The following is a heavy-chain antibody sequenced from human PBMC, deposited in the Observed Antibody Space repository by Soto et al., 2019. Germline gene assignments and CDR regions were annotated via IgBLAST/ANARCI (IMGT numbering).Heavy chain of an antibody. Sequence: GGSLRLSCAASGFTFSSYSMNWVRQAPGKGLEWVSSISSSSSYIYYADSVKGRFTISRDNAKNSLYLQMNSLRAEDTAVYYCARGIAVAGLDDAFDIRGQGTMVTVSS. J-gene: IGHJ3*02. V-gene: IGHV3-21*01. CDR1: GFTFSSYS. CDR2: ISSSSSYI. D-gene: IGHD6-19*01. CDR3: ARGIAVAGLDDAFDI.